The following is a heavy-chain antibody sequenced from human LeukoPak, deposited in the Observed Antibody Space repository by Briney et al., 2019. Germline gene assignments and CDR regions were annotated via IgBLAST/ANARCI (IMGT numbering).Heavy chain of an antibody. Sequence: ASVKVSRKASGYTFTGYYMHWVRQAPGQGLEWMGWINPNSGGTNYAQKFQGRVTMTRDTSISTAYMELSRLRSDDTAVYYCAIDYSNYVVGFYFDYWGQGTLVTVSS. D-gene: IGHD4-11*01. CDR2: INPNSGGT. CDR3: AIDYSNYVVGFYFDY. CDR1: GYTFTGYY. V-gene: IGHV1-2*02. J-gene: IGHJ4*02.